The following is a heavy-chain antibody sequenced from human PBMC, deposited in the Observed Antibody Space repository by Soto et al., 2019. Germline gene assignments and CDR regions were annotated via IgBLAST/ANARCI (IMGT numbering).Heavy chain of an antibody. CDR2: TYYRSSWDN. V-gene: IGHV6-1*01. Sequence: SQALSLTYAISGDSVSSTSASLNWIRQSPSRGLEWLGRTYYRSSWDNDYAVSVKSRITINPDTSKNQFSLQLTSVTPEEQAVNYRGGSTWHYWYYLGVWGKGTTVTVSS. J-gene: IGHJ6*03. D-gene: IGHD2-15*01. CDR3: GGSTWHYWYYLGV. CDR1: GDSVSSTSAS.